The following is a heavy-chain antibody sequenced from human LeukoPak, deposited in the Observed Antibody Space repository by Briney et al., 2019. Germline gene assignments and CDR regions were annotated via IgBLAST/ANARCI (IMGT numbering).Heavy chain of an antibody. V-gene: IGHV3-23*01. CDR3: AKAAVAYPKDFDY. J-gene: IGHJ4*02. Sequence: PGGSLRLSCAASGFTFSIYAVSWVRQAPGKGLEWVSAISGSGGSTYYADSVKGRFTISRDNSKNTLYLQMNSLRAEDTDVYYCAKAAVAYPKDFDYWGQGTLVTVSS. CDR2: ISGSGGST. D-gene: IGHD6-19*01. CDR1: GFTFSIYA.